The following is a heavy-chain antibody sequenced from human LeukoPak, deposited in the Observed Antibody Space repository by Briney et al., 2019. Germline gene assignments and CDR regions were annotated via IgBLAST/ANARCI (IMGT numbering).Heavy chain of an antibody. J-gene: IGHJ1*01. Sequence: ASVKVSCKASGYTFTGYYMHWVRQAPGQGLEWMGWINPNSGGTNYAQKLQGRVTMTTDTSTSTAYMELRGLRSDDTAVYYCTRVGEGRQNWYYDILTGYQGAEYFQHWGQGTLVTVSS. CDR1: GYTFTGYY. CDR2: INPNSGGT. V-gene: IGHV1-2*02. D-gene: IGHD3-9*01. CDR3: TRVGEGRQNWYYDILTGYQGAEYFQH.